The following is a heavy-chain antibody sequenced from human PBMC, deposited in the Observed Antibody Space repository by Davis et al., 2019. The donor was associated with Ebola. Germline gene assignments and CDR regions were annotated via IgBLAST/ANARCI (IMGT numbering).Heavy chain of an antibody. CDR1: GFTFSNAW. J-gene: IGHJ4*02. V-gene: IGHV3-15*07. D-gene: IGHD3-3*01. CDR2: IKSKTDGGTT. Sequence: GESLKISCAASGFTFSNAWMNWVRQAPGKGLEWVGRIKSKTDGGTTDYAAPVKGRFTISRDDSKNTLYLQMNSLRAEDTAVYYCARESVITIFGGYFDYWGQGTLVTVSS. CDR3: ARESVITIFGGYFDY.